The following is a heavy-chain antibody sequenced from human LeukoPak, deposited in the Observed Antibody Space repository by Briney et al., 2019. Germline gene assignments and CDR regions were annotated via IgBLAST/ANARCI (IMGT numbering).Heavy chain of an antibody. CDR1: GASISGTTHY. D-gene: IGHD7-27*01. J-gene: IGHJ5*02. Sequence: SETLSLTCTVSGASISGTTHYWGWIRQPPGKGLEWIGSVYHSGSTYYSPSLKRRATTSVDTSKNQFSLKLSSVTAADTAVYYCARQDWGSGWFDPWGQGTLVTVSS. CDR3: ARQDWGSGWFDP. V-gene: IGHV4-39*01. CDR2: VYHSGST.